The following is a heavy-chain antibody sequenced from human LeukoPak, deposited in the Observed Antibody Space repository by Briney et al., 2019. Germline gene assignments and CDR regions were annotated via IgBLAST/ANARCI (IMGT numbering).Heavy chain of an antibody. CDR3: AKDTDSSGYYSGYFDY. D-gene: IGHD3-22*01. CDR1: EFTFDDYA. J-gene: IGHJ4*02. V-gene: IGHV3-43D*03. Sequence: GGSLRLSCAASEFTFDDYAMHWVRQAPGKGLEWVSLISWDGSTTYYADSVKGRFTISRDNSKNSLYLQMNSLRVEDTALYYCAKDTDSSGYYSGYFDYWGQGTLVTVSS. CDR2: ISWDGSTT.